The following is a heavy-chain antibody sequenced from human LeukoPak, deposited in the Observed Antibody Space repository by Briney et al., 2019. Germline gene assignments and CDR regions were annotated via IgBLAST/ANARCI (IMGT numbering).Heavy chain of an antibody. D-gene: IGHD1-14*01. CDR2: IRYDRSNK. CDR1: GFSLSSYG. CDR3: AKDNNRNLDS. Sequence: GGSLRLSCAASGFSLSSYGTHWGRQAPGEGLEWVAVIRYDRSNKYSPDSVKGRFTNSRDNSKNTLYLQMNSLRAEDMAVYYCAKDNNRNLDSWGQGKLVTVSS. V-gene: IGHV3-33*06. J-gene: IGHJ4*02.